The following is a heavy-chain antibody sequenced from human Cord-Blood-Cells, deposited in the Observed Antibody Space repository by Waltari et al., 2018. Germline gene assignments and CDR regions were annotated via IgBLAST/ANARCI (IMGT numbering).Heavy chain of an antibody. Sequence: QVQLQQWGAGLLKPSETLSLTCAVYGGSFSGYYWSWIRQPPGKGQEWIGEINHSGSTNDHPSLKSRVTISVDTSKNQFSLKLSSVTAADTAVYYCARGSDDFWSGYHQYNWFDPWGQGTLVTVSS. V-gene: IGHV4-34*01. CDR2: INHSGST. CDR1: GGSFSGYY. CDR3: ARGSDDFWSGYHQYNWFDP. D-gene: IGHD3-3*01. J-gene: IGHJ5*02.